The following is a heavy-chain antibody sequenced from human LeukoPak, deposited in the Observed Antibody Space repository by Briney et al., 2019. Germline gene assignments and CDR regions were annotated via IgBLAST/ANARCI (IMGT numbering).Heavy chain of an antibody. D-gene: IGHD3-16*01. CDR2: IYTSGST. J-gene: IGHJ6*02. Sequence: PSETLSLTCTVSGGSISSYSWNWIRQPAGKGLEWIGRIYTSGSTNYNPSLKSRVTMSIDTFKNQFSLKLSSVTAADTAVYYCARVTAEYGMDVWGQGTTVTVSS. CDR3: ARVTAEYGMDV. V-gene: IGHV4-4*07. CDR1: GGSISSYS.